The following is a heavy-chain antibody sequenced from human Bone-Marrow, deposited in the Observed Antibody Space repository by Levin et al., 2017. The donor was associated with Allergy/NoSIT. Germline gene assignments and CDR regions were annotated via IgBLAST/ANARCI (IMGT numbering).Heavy chain of an antibody. CDR3: ARRRCWPGWFDP. V-gene: IGHV3-11*01. CDR1: GFTFSDYY. D-gene: IGHD4-17*01. J-gene: IGHJ5*02. Sequence: SLKISCAASGFTFSDYYMSWIRQAPGKGLEWVSYISSSGSTIYYADSVKGRFTISRDNAKNSLYLQMNSLRAEDTAVYYCARRRCWPGWFDPWGQGTLVTVSS. CDR2: ISSSGSTI.